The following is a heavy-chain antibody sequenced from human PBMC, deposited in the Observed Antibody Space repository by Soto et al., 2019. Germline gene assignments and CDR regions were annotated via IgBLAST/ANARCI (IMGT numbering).Heavy chain of an antibody. V-gene: IGHV1-69*13. J-gene: IGHJ6*02. CDR3: AREGLVLVPTTVISDYYYYGMEV. Sequence: ASVKVSCKASGDTFSTYSITWMRQAPGRGLEWVGGFIPRSAKSNYAQKFEGRVTITADESTSTAYMELSSLRSEDTAVYYCAREGLVLVPTTVISDYYYYGMEVWGQGTSVTVSS. CDR2: FIPRSAKS. CDR1: GDTFSTYS. D-gene: IGHD2-2*01.